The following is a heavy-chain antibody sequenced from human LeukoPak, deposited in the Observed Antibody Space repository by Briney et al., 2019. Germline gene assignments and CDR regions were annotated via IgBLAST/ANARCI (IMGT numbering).Heavy chain of an antibody. D-gene: IGHD6-13*01. Sequence: GGSLRLSCAASGFIFSSYAMNWVRQAPGKGLECVSFISYSGDSTYYADTVKGRFTISRDNFKNTLYLQMNSLRAEDTAVYYCARDLIAAAGTNYYGMDVWGQGTTVTVSS. CDR2: ISYSGDST. V-gene: IGHV3-23*01. J-gene: IGHJ6*02. CDR3: ARDLIAAAGTNYYGMDV. CDR1: GFIFSSYA.